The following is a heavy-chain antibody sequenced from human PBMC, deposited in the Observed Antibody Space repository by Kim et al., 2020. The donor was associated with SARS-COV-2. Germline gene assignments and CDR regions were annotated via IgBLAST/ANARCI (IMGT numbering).Heavy chain of an antibody. CDR3: ARCYGDPLMDV. Sequence: SETLSLTCTVSGGSISSYYWSWIRQPPGKGLEWIGYIYYSGSTNYNPSLKSRVTISVDTSKNQFSLKLSSVTAADTAVYYCARCYGDPLMDVWGQGTTVTVSS. J-gene: IGHJ6*02. V-gene: IGHV4-59*13. CDR1: GGSISSYY. D-gene: IGHD4-17*01. CDR2: IYYSGST.